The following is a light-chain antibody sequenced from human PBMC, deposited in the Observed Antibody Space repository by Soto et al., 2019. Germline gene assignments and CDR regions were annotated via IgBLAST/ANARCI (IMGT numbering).Light chain of an antibody. Sequence: EIVLTQSPGTLSLSPGERATLSCRASQSVSSSYLAWYQQKPGQAPRLLIYGASSRATGIPDRFSGSGSGTDFPLRIIRREPGDVALYYLQHYGSSPGTCGQGTKLEIK. V-gene: IGKV3-20*01. CDR1: QSVSSSY. CDR3: QHYGSSPGT. J-gene: IGKJ2*01. CDR2: GAS.